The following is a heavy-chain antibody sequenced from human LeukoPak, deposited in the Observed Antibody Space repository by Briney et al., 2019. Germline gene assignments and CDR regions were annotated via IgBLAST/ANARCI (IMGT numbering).Heavy chain of an antibody. J-gene: IGHJ3*02. Sequence: GGSLRLSCAASGFTFSSNWMHWVRQAPGKGLVWVSRINEDGSTTNYADSVKGRSTIFRDNAKNTLYLQMNSLRAEDTAVYYCARDQRFRAFDIWGQGTMVTVSS. CDR3: ARDQRFRAFDI. D-gene: IGHD3-10*01. CDR2: INEDGSTT. V-gene: IGHV3-74*01. CDR1: GFTFSSNW.